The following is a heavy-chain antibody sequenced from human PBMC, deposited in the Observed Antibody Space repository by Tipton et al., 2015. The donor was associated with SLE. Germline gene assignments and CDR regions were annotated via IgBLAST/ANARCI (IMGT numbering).Heavy chain of an antibody. CDR2: IYYSGST. Sequence: TLSLTCTVSGGSISSYYWSWIRQPPGKGLEWIGSIYYSGSTNDNPSLKSRVTMSVDTSKNQFSLKLSSVTAADTAVYYCAGWRWGYWGQGTLVTVAS. V-gene: IGHV4-59*12. J-gene: IGHJ4*02. CDR3: AGWRWGY. D-gene: IGHD6-19*01. CDR1: GGSISSYY.